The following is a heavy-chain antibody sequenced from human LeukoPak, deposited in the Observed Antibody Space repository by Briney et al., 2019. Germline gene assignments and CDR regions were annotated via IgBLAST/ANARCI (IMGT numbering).Heavy chain of an antibody. CDR2: ISGYNGNT. J-gene: IGHJ3*02. CDR1: GYIFTTYN. CDR3: AANYYDSSGSYDAFDI. V-gene: IGHV1-18*01. D-gene: IGHD3-22*01. Sequence: ASVKVSCKASGYIFTTYNINWVRQAPGQGLEWMGWISGYNGNTNYAQKLQGRVTMTTDTSTSTAYMELRSLRSDDTAVYYCAANYYDSSGSYDAFDIWGQGTMVTVSS.